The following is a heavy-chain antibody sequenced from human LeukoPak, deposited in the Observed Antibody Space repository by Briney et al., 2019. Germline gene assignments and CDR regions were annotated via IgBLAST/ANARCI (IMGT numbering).Heavy chain of an antibody. J-gene: IGHJ4*02. V-gene: IGHV4-59*01. Sequence: SETLSLTCTVSGGSISSYYWSWIRQPPGKGLEWIGYIYYSGSTNYNPSLKSRVTISVDTSKNQFSLKLSSVTAADTAVYYCARGSTGGRVAAAGDFDYWGQGTLVTVSS. CDR1: GGSISSYY. CDR2: IYYSGST. CDR3: ARGSTGGRVAAAGDFDY. D-gene: IGHD6-13*01.